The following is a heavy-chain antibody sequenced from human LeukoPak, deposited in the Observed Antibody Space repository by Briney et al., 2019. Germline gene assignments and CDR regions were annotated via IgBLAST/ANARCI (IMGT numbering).Heavy chain of an antibody. J-gene: IGHJ5*02. CDR1: GYSISSGYY. D-gene: IGHD1-7*01. V-gene: IGHV4-38-2*01. CDR3: ARGSWNYNWFDP. CDR2: IYHSGST. Sequence: PSETLSLTCAVSGYSISSGYYWGWIRQPPGKGLEWIGSIYHSGSTYYNPSLKSRVTISVDTSKNQFSLKLSSVTAADTAVYYCARGSWNYNWFDPWGQGTLVTVSS.